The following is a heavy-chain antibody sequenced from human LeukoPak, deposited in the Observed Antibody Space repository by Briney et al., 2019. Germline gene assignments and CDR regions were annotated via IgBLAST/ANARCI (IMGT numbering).Heavy chain of an antibody. J-gene: IGHJ4*02. CDR1: ASTVSSNY. Sequence: GGSLRLSCAASASTVSSNYMSWVRQAPGKGLEWVSVIYSGGSTYYADSVKGRFTISRDNSKNTLYLQMNSLRAEDTAVYYCARIRGSGSYRYFDYWGQGTLVTVSS. CDR3: ARIRGSGSYRYFDY. CDR2: IYSGGST. V-gene: IGHV3-66*01. D-gene: IGHD1-26*01.